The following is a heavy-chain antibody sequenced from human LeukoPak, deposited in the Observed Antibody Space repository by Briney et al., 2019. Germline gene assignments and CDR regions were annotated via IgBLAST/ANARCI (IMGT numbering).Heavy chain of an antibody. CDR3: AKDRPNYYHDNGHYYRRGGDC. J-gene: IGHJ4*02. CDR2: TSSGGELT. CDR1: GFTFSIYA. D-gene: IGHD3-22*01. V-gene: IGHV3-23*01. Sequence: PGGSLRLSCAASGFTFSIYAMSWVRQGTGKGLEWVSSTSSGGELTFYADSVKVRFTISRDNSKNPLYLQMNSLRAEDTAVYYCAKDRPNYYHDNGHYYRRGGDCWGQGTLVTVSS.